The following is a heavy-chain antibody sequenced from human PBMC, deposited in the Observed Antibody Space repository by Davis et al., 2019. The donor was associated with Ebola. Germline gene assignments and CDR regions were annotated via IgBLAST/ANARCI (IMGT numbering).Heavy chain of an antibody. V-gene: IGHV1-46*01. CDR2: INPSGGST. Sequence: AASVKVSCKASGGTFSSYAISWVRQAPGQGLEWMGIINPSGGSTSYAQKIQGRVTMTRDTSTSTVYMELNSLRAEDTAVYYCARFMITFGGVIDYYGMDVWGQGTTVTVSS. CDR1: GGTFSSYA. D-gene: IGHD3-16*02. J-gene: IGHJ6*02. CDR3: ARFMITFGGVIDYYGMDV.